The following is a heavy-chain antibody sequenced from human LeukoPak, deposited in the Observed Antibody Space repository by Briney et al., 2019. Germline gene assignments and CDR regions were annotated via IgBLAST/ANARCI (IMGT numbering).Heavy chain of an antibody. CDR2: IYSDGTA. V-gene: IGHV3-53*01. CDR1: GFTFSNNR. CDR3: VRDVT. J-gene: IGHJ5*02. Sequence: GGSLRLSCAASGFTFSNNRMSWVRQAPGRGLEWVSVIYSDGTAYYADSVKGRFTISRDNSKSTLYLQMNSLKADDTAVYYCVRDVTWGQGTLVTVSS.